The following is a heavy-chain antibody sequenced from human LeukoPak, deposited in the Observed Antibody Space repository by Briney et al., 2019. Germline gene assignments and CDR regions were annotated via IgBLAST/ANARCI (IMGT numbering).Heavy chain of an antibody. CDR2: IHPDGNEK. J-gene: IGHJ4*02. CDR1: GFNFRTYW. CDR3: SRGDDFSGDN. D-gene: IGHD3-10*01. Sequence: GGSPRLSCAASGFNFRTYWMSWVRQAPGKGLEWVANIHPDGNEKYHVDSVKGRFTIFRDNAKNFLYLQMNSLRAEDTALYYCSRGDDFSGDNWGQGTLVTVSS. V-gene: IGHV3-7*04.